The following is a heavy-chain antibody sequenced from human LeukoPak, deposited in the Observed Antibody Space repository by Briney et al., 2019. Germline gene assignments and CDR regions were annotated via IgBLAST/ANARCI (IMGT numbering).Heavy chain of an antibody. D-gene: IGHD2-15*01. V-gene: IGHV1-69*13. CDR3: ARDPPPNCSGGSCYRNWFDP. Sequence: SVKVSCKASGGTFSSYAISWVRQAPGQGLEWMGGIIPIFGTANYAQKFQGRVTITADESTSTAYMELSSLRSEDTAVYYCARDPPPNCSGGSCYRNWFDPWAREPWSPSPQ. CDR1: GGTFSSYA. J-gene: IGHJ5*02. CDR2: IIPIFGTA.